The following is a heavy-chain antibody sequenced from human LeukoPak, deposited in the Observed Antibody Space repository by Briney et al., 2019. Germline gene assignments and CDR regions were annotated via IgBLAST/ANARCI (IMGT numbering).Heavy chain of an antibody. CDR2: IKQDGSET. CDR3: ARVDGSSSCPDY. V-gene: IGHV3-7*01. D-gene: IGHD6-13*01. Sequence: GGSLRLPCAASGFTFNSYWMSWVRQAPGKGLEWVANIKQDGSETYYVDSVKGRFTISRDNAKNLLYLEMNSLRAEDTALYYCARVDGSSSCPDYWGQGTLVTVSS. J-gene: IGHJ4*02. CDR1: GFTFNSYW.